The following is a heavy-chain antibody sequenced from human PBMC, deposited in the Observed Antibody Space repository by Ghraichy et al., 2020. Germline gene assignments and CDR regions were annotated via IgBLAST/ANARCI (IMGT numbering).Heavy chain of an antibody. CDR2: IIPILGIA. J-gene: IGHJ6*02. CDR1: GGTFSSYA. CDR3: ARDSWESEMATIYYYYGMDV. Sequence: SVKVSSKASGGTFSSYAISWVRQAPGQGLEWMGRIIPILGIANYAQKFQGRVTITADKSTSTAYMELSSLRSEDTAVYYCARDSWESEMATIYYYYGMDVWGQGTTVTVSS. D-gene: IGHD5-24*01. V-gene: IGHV1-69*04.